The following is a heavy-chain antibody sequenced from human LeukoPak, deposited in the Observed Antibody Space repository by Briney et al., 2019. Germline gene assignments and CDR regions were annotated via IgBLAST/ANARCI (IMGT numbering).Heavy chain of an antibody. V-gene: IGHV4-59*01. CDR1: GGSISPSY. CDR2: VYYSGST. J-gene: IGHJ6*03. Sequence: PSETLSLTCTVSGGSISPSYWSWIRQPPGKGLEWIGYVYYSGSTKYNASLRSRVTISVNTSKNQVSLRLSSVTAADTAVYYCARDPPSYYMDVWGKGTMVTVSS. CDR3: ARDPPSYYMDV.